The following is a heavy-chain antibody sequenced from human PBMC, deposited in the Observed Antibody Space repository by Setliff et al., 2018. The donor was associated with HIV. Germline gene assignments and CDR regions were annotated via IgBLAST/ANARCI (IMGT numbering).Heavy chain of an antibody. CDR3: ARLGRAIDDGGSSLRLDF. CDR2: INQERTT. Sequence: PSETLSLTCAVYGGPFSGYYWGWIRQSPGKGLEWIAEINQERTTFYNPSLKSRVTMSLDTSRNEVSLRLSSVTAADTATYFCARLGRAIDDGGSSLRLDFWGQGMLVTVSS. J-gene: IGHJ4*02. V-gene: IGHV4-34*01. CDR1: GGPFSGYY. D-gene: IGHD2-21*01.